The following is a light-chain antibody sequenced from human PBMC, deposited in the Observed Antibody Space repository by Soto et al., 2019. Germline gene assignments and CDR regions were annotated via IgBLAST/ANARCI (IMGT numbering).Light chain of an antibody. CDR2: GAS. CDR3: QHYGNSPT. V-gene: IGKV3-20*01. CDR1: QSVSSGY. J-gene: IGKJ1*01. Sequence: EIVLTQSPGTLSLSPGDGATLSCRASQSVSSGYLAWYQQKPGQAPRLLIYGASSSAGGIPDRFSGSGSGTDFTLSISRLEPDDFAVYWCQHYGNSPTFGQGTRVQIK.